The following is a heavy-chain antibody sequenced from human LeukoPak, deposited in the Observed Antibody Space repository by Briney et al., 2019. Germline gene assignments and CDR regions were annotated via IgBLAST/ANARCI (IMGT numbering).Heavy chain of an antibody. J-gene: IGHJ4*02. V-gene: IGHV3-23*01. Sequence: GGSLRLSCAASGFTFSSYAMSWVRQAPGKGLEWVSAISGSGGSTYYADSVKGRFTISRDNSKNTLYLQMNSLRAEDRAVYYCAKDRVTRFGPQSIDYWGQGTLVTVSS. CDR3: AKDRVTRFGPQSIDY. CDR1: GFTFSSYA. CDR2: ISGSGGST. D-gene: IGHD3-10*01.